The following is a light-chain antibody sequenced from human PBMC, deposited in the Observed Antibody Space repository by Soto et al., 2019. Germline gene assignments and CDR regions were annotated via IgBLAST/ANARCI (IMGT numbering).Light chain of an antibody. CDR1: QSVSSN. J-gene: IGKJ1*01. CDR2: GAS. CDR3: QQYDKWRT. Sequence: EIVLTQSPAALSVSRGERATLSCRASQSVSSNLAWYQQQPGQAPRLLIYGASTRATGIPARISGSGSGTEFTLTISSLQSEDFAVYYCQQYDKWRTFGQGTKVDI. V-gene: IGKV3-15*01.